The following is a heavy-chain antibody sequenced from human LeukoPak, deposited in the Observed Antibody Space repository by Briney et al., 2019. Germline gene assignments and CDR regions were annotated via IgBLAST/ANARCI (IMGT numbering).Heavy chain of an antibody. Sequence: GGSLRLSCAASGFTFSDYYMSWIRQAPGKGLEWVSYISSSSSYTNYADSVKGRFTISRDNAKNSLYLQMTSLSADDTAVYYCARRFWYAFDIWGQGTMVTVSS. D-gene: IGHD3-3*01. CDR1: GFTFSDYY. CDR2: ISSSSSYT. CDR3: ARRFWYAFDI. J-gene: IGHJ3*02. V-gene: IGHV3-11*03.